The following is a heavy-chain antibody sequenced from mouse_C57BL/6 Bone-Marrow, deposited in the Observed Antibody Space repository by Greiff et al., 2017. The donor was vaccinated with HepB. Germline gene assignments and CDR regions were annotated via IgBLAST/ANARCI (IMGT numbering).Heavy chain of an antibody. Sequence: EVHLVESGGGLVKPGGSLKLSCAASGFTFSDYGMHWVRQAPEKGLEWVAYISSGSSTIYYADTVKGRFTISRDNAKNTLFLQMTSLRSEDTAMYYCAKTHGYAMDYWGQGTSVTVSS. J-gene: IGHJ4*01. CDR1: GFTFSDYG. CDR3: AKTHGYAMDY. CDR2: ISSGSSTI. V-gene: IGHV5-17*01.